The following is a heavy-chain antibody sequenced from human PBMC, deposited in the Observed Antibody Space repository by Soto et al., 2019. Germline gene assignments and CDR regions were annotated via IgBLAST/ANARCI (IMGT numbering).Heavy chain of an antibody. J-gene: IGHJ4*02. CDR3: ARGIWTMTRGSYYFDN. Sequence: ASVKVSCKAAGFIVTKYAMQWVRQAPGQRPEWMGWINAGNGHTRYSQRFQDRVTITKDSSATTMYMELRSLRSEDTAVYYCARGIWTMTRGSYYFDNWGQGTLVTVS. CDR2: INAGNGHT. D-gene: IGHD3-10*01. CDR1: GFIVTKYA. V-gene: IGHV1-3*01.